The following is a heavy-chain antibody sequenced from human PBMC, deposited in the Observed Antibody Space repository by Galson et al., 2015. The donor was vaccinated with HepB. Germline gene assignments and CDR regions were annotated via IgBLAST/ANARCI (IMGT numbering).Heavy chain of an antibody. J-gene: IGHJ4*02. CDR3: ARRGPVTTWVNYFDY. Sequence: TLSLTCTVSGGSISSSSYYWGWIRQPPGKGLEWIGSIYYSGSTYYNPSLKSRVTISVDTSKNQFSLKLSSVTAADTAVYYCARRGPVTTWVNYFDYWGQGTLVTVSS. D-gene: IGHD4-17*01. CDR2: IYYSGST. V-gene: IGHV4-39*01. CDR1: GGSISSSSYY.